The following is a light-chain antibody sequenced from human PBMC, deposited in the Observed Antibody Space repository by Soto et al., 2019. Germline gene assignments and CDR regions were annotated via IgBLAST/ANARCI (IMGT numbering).Light chain of an antibody. CDR1: QCVSSN. Sequence: EIVMTQSPATLSVSPGERATLSCRASQCVSSNLAWYQQKPGQAPRLLIYGASTRATGIPARFSGSGSGTEFTLTISSLQSEDFAVYYCQQYNNWPPWTFGQGTKV. J-gene: IGKJ1*01. CDR3: QQYNNWPPWT. V-gene: IGKV3-15*01. CDR2: GAS.